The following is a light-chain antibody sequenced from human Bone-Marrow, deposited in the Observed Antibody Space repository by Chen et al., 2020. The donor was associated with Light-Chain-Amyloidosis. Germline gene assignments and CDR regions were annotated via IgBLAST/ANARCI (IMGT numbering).Light chain of an antibody. Sequence: SYVLTQPSSVSVAPGQTATIACGGNNIGSTSVHRYQQTPGQAPLLVIYDDSDRPSGIPERLSDSNSENTATLTISRVEAGDEADYYCQVWDRSSDRPVFGGGTKLTVL. CDR3: QVWDRSSDRPV. J-gene: IGLJ3*02. CDR1: NIGSTS. CDR2: DDS. V-gene: IGLV3-21*02.